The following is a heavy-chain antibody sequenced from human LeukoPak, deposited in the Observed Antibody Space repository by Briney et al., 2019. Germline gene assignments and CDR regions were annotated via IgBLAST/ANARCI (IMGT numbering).Heavy chain of an antibody. Sequence: SETLSLTCAVYGGSFSGYYWSWIRQPPGKGLEWIGEINHSGSTNYNPSLKSRVTISVDTSKNQFSLKLSSVTAADTAVYYCASGSYGYGFDYWGRGTLVTVSS. CDR3: ASGSYGYGFDY. CDR2: INHSGST. D-gene: IGHD5-18*01. V-gene: IGHV4-34*01. J-gene: IGHJ4*02. CDR1: GGSFSGYY.